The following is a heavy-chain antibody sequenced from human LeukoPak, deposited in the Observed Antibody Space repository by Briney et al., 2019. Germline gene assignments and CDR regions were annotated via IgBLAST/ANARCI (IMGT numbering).Heavy chain of an antibody. D-gene: IGHD2-2*01. V-gene: IGHV3-66*01. J-gene: IGHJ4*02. CDR2: IYSGGST. CDR3: ARGGAAMPWGSFDY. Sequence: RGSLRLSCAASGFTVSSNYMSWVRQAPGKGLEWVSVIYSGGSTYYADSVKGRFTISRDNSKNTLYLQMNSLRAEDTAVYYCARGGAAMPWGSFDYWGQGTLVTVSS. CDR1: GFTVSSNY.